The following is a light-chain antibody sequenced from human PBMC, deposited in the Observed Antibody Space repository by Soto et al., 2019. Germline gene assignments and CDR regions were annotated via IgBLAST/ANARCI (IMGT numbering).Light chain of an antibody. J-gene: IGKJ1*01. CDR3: QPYNSYPWT. Sequence: DIQMTQSPSTLSASVGDRVTIACRASQSISSWLAWYQQKPGKAPKLLIYKASSLESGVPSRFSGSGSGTEFTLTISSVQPDDFATYYCQPYNSYPWTFGQGTKVEIK. CDR2: KAS. CDR1: QSISSW. V-gene: IGKV1-5*03.